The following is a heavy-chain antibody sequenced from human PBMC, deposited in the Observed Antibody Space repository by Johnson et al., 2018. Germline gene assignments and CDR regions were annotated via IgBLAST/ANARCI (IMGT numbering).Heavy chain of an antibody. CDR2: IWYDGSNK. V-gene: IGHV3-33*01. CDR1: GFTFSSYG. J-gene: IGHJ6*04. D-gene: IGHD3-10*02. Sequence: QVQLVQSGGGVVQPGRSLRLSYAASGFTFSSYGMHWVRQAPGKGLEWVAVIWYDGSNKYYADSVKGRFTISRDNSKNTLYLQMNSLRTEDTAVYYFARLRGVRGVIGMDVWGRGTTVTFSS. CDR3: ARLRGVRGVIGMDV.